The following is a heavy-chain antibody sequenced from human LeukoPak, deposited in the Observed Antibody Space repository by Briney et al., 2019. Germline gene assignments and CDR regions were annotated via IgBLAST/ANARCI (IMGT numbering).Heavy chain of an antibody. CDR3: ARPLDDILTGSNNWFDP. Sequence: PSGTLSLTCTVSGGSISSSSYYWGWIRQPPGKGLEWIGSIYYSGSTYYNPSLKSRVTISVDTSKNQFSLKLSSVTAADTAVYYCARPLDDILTGSNNWFDPWGQGTLVTVSS. CDR2: IYYSGST. D-gene: IGHD3-9*01. J-gene: IGHJ5*02. V-gene: IGHV4-39*01. CDR1: GGSISSSSYY.